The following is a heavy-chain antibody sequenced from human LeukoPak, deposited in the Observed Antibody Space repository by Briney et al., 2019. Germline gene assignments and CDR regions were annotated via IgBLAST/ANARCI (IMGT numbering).Heavy chain of an antibody. Sequence: SETLSLTCTVSVCSISSSSYYWGWIRQPPGKGLEWIGSIYYSGSTYYNPSLKSRVTISVDTSKNQFSLKLSSVTAADTAVYYCASFLPKSHWFDPWGQGTLVTVSS. V-gene: IGHV4-39*01. CDR1: VCSISSSSYY. CDR2: IYYSGST. CDR3: ASFLPKSHWFDP. J-gene: IGHJ5*02.